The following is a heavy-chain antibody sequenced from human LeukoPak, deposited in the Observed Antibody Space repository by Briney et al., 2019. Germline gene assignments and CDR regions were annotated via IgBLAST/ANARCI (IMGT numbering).Heavy chain of an antibody. Sequence: ASVKVSCKASGYTFTNYYIHWVRQAPGQGLEWMGIFYPGGGSTSYAQNLQGRVTMTEDTSTDTAYMELSSLRSEDTAVYYCATVWGGSSGGFDYWGQGTLVTVSS. CDR1: GYTFTNYY. J-gene: IGHJ4*02. D-gene: IGHD2-15*01. CDR2: FYPGGGST. V-gene: IGHV1-46*01. CDR3: ATVWGGSSGGFDY.